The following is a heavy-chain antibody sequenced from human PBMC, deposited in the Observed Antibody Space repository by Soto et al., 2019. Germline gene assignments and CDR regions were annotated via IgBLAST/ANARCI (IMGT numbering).Heavy chain of an antibody. Sequence: SLRLSCAASGFTFSSYGMHWVRQAPGKGLEWVAVIWYDGSNKYYADSVKGRFTISRDNSKNTLYLQMNSLRAEDTAVYYCARDLTVTTGYYYGMDVWGQGTTVTVSS. D-gene: IGHD4-17*01. V-gene: IGHV3-33*01. J-gene: IGHJ6*02. CDR2: IWYDGSNK. CDR1: GFTFSSYG. CDR3: ARDLTVTTGYYYGMDV.